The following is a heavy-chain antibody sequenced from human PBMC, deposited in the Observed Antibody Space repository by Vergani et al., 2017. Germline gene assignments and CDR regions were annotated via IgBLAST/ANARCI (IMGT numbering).Heavy chain of an antibody. V-gene: IGHV3-43*02. J-gene: IGHJ4*02. Sequence: EVQLVESGGGVVQPGGSLRLSCAASGFTFDDYAMHWVRQAPGKGLEWVSLISGDGGSTYYADSVKGRFTISRDNSKNSLYLQMNSLRTEDTALYYCEKDYYDSSGLIXGDYWGQGTLVTVSS. CDR1: GFTFDDYA. CDR3: EKDYYDSSGLIXGDY. CDR2: ISGDGGST. D-gene: IGHD3-22*01.